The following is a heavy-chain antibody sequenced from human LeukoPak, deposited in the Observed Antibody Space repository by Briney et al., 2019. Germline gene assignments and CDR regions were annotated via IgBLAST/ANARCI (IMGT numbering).Heavy chain of an antibody. V-gene: IGHV1-3*01. CDR1: GYTFTSYA. Sequence: ASVKVSCKASGYTFTSYAMHWVRQAPGQRLEWMGWINAGNGNTKYSQKFQGRVTITRDTSASTAYMELSSLRSEDTAVYYCATAAMVRGVIIPYDAFDIWGQGTMVTVSS. D-gene: IGHD3-10*01. CDR3: ATAAMVRGVIIPYDAFDI. CDR2: INAGNGNT. J-gene: IGHJ3*02.